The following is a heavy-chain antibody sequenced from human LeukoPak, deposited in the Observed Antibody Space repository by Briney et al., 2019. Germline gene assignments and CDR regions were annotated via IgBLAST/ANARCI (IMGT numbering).Heavy chain of an antibody. V-gene: IGHV3-23*01. J-gene: IGHJ4*02. D-gene: IGHD4-23*01. CDR1: GFTFSSYA. CDR3: AKFTDYGGTGDYFDY. Sequence: GGSLRLSCAASGFTFSSYAMSWVRQAPGKGLEGVSPISGSGGSTYYADSVKGRFTISRDNSKNTLYLQMNSLRAEDTAVYYCAKFTDYGGTGDYFDYWGQGTLVTVSS. CDR2: ISGSGGST.